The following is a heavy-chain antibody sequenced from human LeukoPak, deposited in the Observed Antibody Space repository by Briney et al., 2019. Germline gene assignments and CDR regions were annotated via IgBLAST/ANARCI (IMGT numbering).Heavy chain of an antibody. CDR1: GFTFSSYW. CDR2: ISGSGGST. J-gene: IGHJ4*02. D-gene: IGHD2-15*01. V-gene: IGHV3-23*01. CDR3: AKGSIGYCSGGSCYPVDY. Sequence: GGSLRLSCAASGFTFSSYWMHWVRQAPGKGLEWVSAISGSGGSTYYADSVKGRFTISRDNSKNTLYLQMNSLRAEDTAVYYCAKGSIGYCSGGSCYPVDYWGQGTLVTVSS.